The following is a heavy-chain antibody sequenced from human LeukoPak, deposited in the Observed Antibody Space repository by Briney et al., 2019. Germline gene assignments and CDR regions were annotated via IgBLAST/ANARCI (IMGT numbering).Heavy chain of an antibody. J-gene: IGHJ3*02. CDR1: GYTFTSYG. CDR3: ARGKRRWELTDDAFDI. Sequence: ASVKVSCKASGYTFTSYGISWVRQAPGQGLEWMGWMSAYNGNTNYAQKLQGRVTMTTDTSTSTAYMELRSLRSDDTAVYYCARGKRRWELTDDAFDIWGQGTMVTVSS. D-gene: IGHD1-26*01. CDR2: MSAYNGNT. V-gene: IGHV1-18*01.